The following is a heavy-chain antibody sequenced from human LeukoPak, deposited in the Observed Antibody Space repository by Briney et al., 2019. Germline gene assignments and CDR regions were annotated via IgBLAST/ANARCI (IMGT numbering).Heavy chain of an antibody. CDR3: ARRSIRDLAGDY. J-gene: IGHJ4*02. Sequence: ASVKVSCKASGYTFTSNYIHWVRQAPGQGLEWMGMIYPRDGSTSYAQKFQGRVTITRDTSASTAYMELSSLRSEDTAVYYCARRSIRDLAGDYWGQGTLVTVSS. D-gene: IGHD2/OR15-2a*01. CDR1: GYTFTSNY. V-gene: IGHV1-46*01. CDR2: IYPRDGST.